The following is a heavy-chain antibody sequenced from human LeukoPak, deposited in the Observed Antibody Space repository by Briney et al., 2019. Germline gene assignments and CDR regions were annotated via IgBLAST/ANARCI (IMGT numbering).Heavy chain of an antibody. CDR2: IGTTTI. CDR3: ARDGPPAGAGDFDY. Sequence: GGSLRPSCAASGFTSSGYSIGWVRQAPGKGLEWVSYIGTTTIYADSVKGRFTISRDNAKNSLYLQINSLRAEDTAVYYCARDGPPAGAGDFDYWGQGTPVTVSS. CDR1: GFTSSGYS. J-gene: IGHJ4*02. D-gene: IGHD2-2*01. V-gene: IGHV3-48*01.